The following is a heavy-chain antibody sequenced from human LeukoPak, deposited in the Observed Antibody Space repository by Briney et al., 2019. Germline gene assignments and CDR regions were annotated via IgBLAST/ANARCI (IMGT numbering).Heavy chain of an antibody. CDR1: GFTFSDYY. V-gene: IGHV3-11*04. J-gene: IGHJ4*02. CDR2: ISSSGSTI. CDR3: ARDRADFSSEFDY. D-gene: IGHD6-6*01. Sequence: PGGSLRLSCAASGFTFSDYYMSWIRQAPGKGLGWVSYISSSGSTIYYADSVKGRFTISRDNAKNSLYLQMNSLRAEDTAVYYCARDRADFSSEFDYWGQGTLVTVSS.